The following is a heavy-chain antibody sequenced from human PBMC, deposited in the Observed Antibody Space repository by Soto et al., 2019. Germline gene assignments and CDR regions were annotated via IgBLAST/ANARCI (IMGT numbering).Heavy chain of an antibody. CDR3: VCGGTFFVY. CDR2: INQDGSER. V-gene: IGHV3-7*01. Sequence: EVQLVESGGGLVQPGGSLRLPCAASGFTFSTYWMTWVRQPPGKGLEWVASINQDGSERYYVDSVRGRFTISRDNAKNSLYLQMNSLRAEDTAVYYCVCGGTFFVYWGQGTLVPVSP. J-gene: IGHJ4*02. CDR1: GFTFSTYW. D-gene: IGHD3-16*01.